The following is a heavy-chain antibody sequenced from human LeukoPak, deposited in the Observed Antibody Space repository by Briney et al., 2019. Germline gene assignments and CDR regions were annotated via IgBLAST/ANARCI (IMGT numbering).Heavy chain of an antibody. Sequence: PGGSLRLSCAASGFTFSSYSMNWVRQAPGKGLEWVSSISSSSSYIYYADSVKGRFTISRDNAKNSLYLQMNSLRAEDTAVYYCARDSTYYDFWSGYPPNYYFDYWGQGTLVTVSS. CDR2: ISSSSSYI. V-gene: IGHV3-21*01. D-gene: IGHD3-3*01. CDR1: GFTFSSYS. CDR3: ARDSTYYDFWSGYPPNYYFDY. J-gene: IGHJ4*02.